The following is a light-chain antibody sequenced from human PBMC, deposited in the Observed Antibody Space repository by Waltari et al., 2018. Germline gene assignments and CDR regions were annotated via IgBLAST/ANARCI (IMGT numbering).Light chain of an antibody. CDR3: QQYNNWPET. J-gene: IGKJ1*01. CDR2: GAS. Sequence: DIVMTQSPATLSVSPGERATLSCRASQSIGSNLAWYQHKPGQAPRFLIYGASTRATGIPVRFSGSGSGTEFTLTISSLQSADFAVYFCQQYNNWPETFGKGTKVAIK. V-gene: IGKV3-15*01. CDR1: QSIGSN.